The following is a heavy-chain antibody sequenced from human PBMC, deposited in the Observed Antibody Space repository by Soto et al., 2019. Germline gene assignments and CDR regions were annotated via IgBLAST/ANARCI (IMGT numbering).Heavy chain of an antibody. J-gene: IGHJ4*02. CDR1: GFTFGSHA. Sequence: GGSLRLSCAASGFTFGSHAMSWVRQAPGKGLEWVSAISTHGEETHYADSVKGRFTISRDNSKDTLYLQMNSLRAEDTAVYFCAKDITGTTSGPGQVWGQGTLVTVSS. CDR3: AKDITGTTSGPGQV. D-gene: IGHD1-7*01. V-gene: IGHV3-23*01. CDR2: ISTHGEET.